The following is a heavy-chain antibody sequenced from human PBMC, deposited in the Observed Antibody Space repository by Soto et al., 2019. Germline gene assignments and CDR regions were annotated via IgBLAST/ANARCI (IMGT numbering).Heavy chain of an antibody. J-gene: IGHJ3*02. V-gene: IGHV2-70*11. CDR3: ARIRPHSSSYIDI. CDR2: IDWDDDK. D-gene: IGHD6-13*01. CDR1: GFSLSTSGMC. Sequence: GSCPTLVNPTQTLTLTCTFSGFSLSTSGMCVSWIRQPPGKALEWLARIDWDDDKYYSTSMKTRLTISKDTSKNQVVLTMTNMDPVDTATYYCARIRPHSSSYIDIWGQGTMVTVSS.